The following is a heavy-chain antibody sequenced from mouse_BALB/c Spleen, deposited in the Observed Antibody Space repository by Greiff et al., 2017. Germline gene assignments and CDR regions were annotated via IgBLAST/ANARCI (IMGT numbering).Heavy chain of an antibody. Sequence: VQLKESGAELVKPGASVKLSCTASGFNIKDTYMHWVKQRPEQGLEWIGRIDPANGNTKYDPKFQGKATITADTSSNTAYLQLSSLTSEDTAVYYCAFYYGNPWFAYWGQGTLVTVSA. CDR2: IDPANGNT. J-gene: IGHJ3*01. D-gene: IGHD2-1*01. CDR3: AFYYGNPWFAY. CDR1: GFNIKDTY. V-gene: IGHV14-3*02.